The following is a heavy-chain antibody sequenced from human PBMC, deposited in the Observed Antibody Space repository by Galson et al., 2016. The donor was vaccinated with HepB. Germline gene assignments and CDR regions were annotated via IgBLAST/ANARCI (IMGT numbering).Heavy chain of an antibody. D-gene: IGHD3-10*01. CDR2: IYNSGST. V-gene: IGHV4-61*01. CDR3: ARSPSMIRGVILDS. J-gene: IGHJ4*02. CDR1: GGSVSSVTYY. Sequence: ETLSLTCTVSGGSVSSVTYYWSWVRQPPGMGLEWIGYIYNSGSTNYNPSLKSRVTISIDTSKNQFSLKLSSVTAADTAMYYCARSPSMIRGVILDSWGQGTLVTVSS.